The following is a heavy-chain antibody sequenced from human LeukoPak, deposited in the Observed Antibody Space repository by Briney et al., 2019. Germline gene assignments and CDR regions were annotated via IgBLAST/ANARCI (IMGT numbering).Heavy chain of an antibody. D-gene: IGHD3-22*01. CDR3: AKWGYYYYVSSGYYSNYYYYMDV. CDR2: TSGSADST. CDR1: GFNFQRYG. V-gene: IGHV3-23*01. J-gene: IGHJ6*03. Sequence: GGTLRLSCVASGFNFQRYGMGWVRQAPGKGLEWVSATSGSADSTHYADSVKGRFTISRGNSKNTLYLQMNSLRAEDTAVYYCAKWGYYYYVSSGYYSNYYYYMDVWGKGTTVTVSS.